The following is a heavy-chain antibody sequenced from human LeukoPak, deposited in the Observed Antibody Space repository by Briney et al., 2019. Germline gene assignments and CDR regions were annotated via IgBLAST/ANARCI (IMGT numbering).Heavy chain of an antibody. Sequence: SETLSLTCAVYGGSFSGYYWSWIRQPPGKGLEWIGHIYTSVNTNYNPSLRSRVTMSVDTSKNQFSLKLSSVTAADTAVYYCARAGSSSWYSPEYAFDIWGQGTMVTVSS. J-gene: IGHJ3*02. V-gene: IGHV4-34*10. CDR2: IYTSVNT. CDR3: ARAGSSSWYSPEYAFDI. CDR1: GGSFSGYY. D-gene: IGHD6-13*01.